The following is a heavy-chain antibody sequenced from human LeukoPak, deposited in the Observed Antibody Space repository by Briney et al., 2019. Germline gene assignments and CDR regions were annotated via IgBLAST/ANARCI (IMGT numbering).Heavy chain of an antibody. J-gene: IGHJ5*02. CDR3: AKDRGTSSGYYLTYWFDP. V-gene: IGHV3-30-3*01. Sequence: GGSLRLSCAASGFTFSSYAMHWVRQAPGKGLEWVAVISYDGSNKYYADSVKGRFTISRDNSKNTLYLQMNSLRAEDTAVYYCAKDRGTSSGYYLTYWFDPWGQGTLVTVSS. D-gene: IGHD3-22*01. CDR1: GFTFSSYA. CDR2: ISYDGSNK.